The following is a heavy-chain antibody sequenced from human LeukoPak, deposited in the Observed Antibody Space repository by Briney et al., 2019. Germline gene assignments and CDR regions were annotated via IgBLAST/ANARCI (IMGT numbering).Heavy chain of an antibody. CDR3: AKDIVIIPAASYAFDI. CDR2: ISGSGAST. D-gene: IGHD2-2*01. V-gene: IGHV3-23*01. J-gene: IGHJ3*02. CDR1: GFSFSAYA. Sequence: GGSLRLSCAASGFSFSAYAMSWVRQAPGNGLEWVSVISGSGASTYYADSVKGRFTISRDNSKNTLYLQTNSLRAEDTAVYYCAKDIVIIPAASYAFDIWGQGTMVIVSS.